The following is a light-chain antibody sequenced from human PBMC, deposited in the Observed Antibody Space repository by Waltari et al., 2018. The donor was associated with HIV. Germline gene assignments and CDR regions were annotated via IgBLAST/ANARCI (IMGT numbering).Light chain of an antibody. Sequence: QSALTQPPSASGSPGQSVTISCTGTSSDVGGYNYVSWYQQHPGKAPKLLIYEVTEMPSGVSSRFSGSKSGYTASLTVSGLQAEDEADYYCSSYAGSRGLFGGGTKLTV. CDR2: EVT. J-gene: IGLJ2*01. V-gene: IGLV2-8*01. CDR3: SSYAGSRGL. CDR1: SSDVGGYNY.